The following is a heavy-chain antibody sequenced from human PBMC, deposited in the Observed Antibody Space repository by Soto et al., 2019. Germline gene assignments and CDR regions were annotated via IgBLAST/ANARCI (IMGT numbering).Heavy chain of an antibody. J-gene: IGHJ4*02. Sequence: GESLKISCKGSGYSFTSYWIGWVRQMPGKGLEWMGIIYPGDSDTRYSPSFQGQVTISADKSISTAYLQWSSLKASDTAMYYCERGSTYYDILTGPDYWGQGTLVTVYS. CDR3: ERGSTYYDILTGPDY. CDR2: IYPGDSDT. D-gene: IGHD3-9*01. V-gene: IGHV5-51*01. CDR1: GYSFTSYW.